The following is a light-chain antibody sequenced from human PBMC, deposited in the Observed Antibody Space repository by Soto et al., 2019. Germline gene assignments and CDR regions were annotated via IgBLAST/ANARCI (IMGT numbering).Light chain of an antibody. CDR2: AAF. V-gene: IGKV1-27*01. CDR3: QQSYSTPPIT. J-gene: IGKJ5*01. Sequence: DIQMTQSPSSLSASVGDRVTIACRASQGISNYLAWYQQKPGKVPKLLIYAAFTLQSGVPSRFSGSGSGTDFTLTISSLQPEDFATYYCQQSYSTPPITFGQGTRLEIK. CDR1: QGISNY.